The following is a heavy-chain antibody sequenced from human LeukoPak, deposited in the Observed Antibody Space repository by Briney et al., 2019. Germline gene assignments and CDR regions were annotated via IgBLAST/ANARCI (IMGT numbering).Heavy chain of an antibody. J-gene: IGHJ4*02. V-gene: IGHV3-49*03. CDR2: IRSKAYGGTT. Sequence: GGSLRLSCTASGFTFGDYAMSWFRQAPGKGLEWVGFIRSKAYGGTTEYAASVKGRFTISRDDSKSIAYLQMNSLKSEDTAVYYCTTYGSGRKFDYWGQGILVTVSS. CDR3: TTYGSGRKFDY. D-gene: IGHD3-10*01. CDR1: GFTFGDYA.